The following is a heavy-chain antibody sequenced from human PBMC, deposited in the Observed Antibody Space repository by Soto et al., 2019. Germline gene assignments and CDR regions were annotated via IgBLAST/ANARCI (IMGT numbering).Heavy chain of an antibody. CDR1: GSTSHTDS. CDR3: AKKVNTGSGSQYFDY. D-gene: IGHD3-10*01. V-gene: IGHV3-23*01. Sequence: GRSGTLSWIAAGSTSHTDSMSCVRQATGEVGEWVSGFSAGGDDGTTYYADSVKGRFTISRDNSKNTLFLQMNSLRAEDTAIYSCAKKVNTGSGSQYFDYFGQGTLVTVSS. CDR2: FSAGGDDGTT. J-gene: IGHJ4*02.